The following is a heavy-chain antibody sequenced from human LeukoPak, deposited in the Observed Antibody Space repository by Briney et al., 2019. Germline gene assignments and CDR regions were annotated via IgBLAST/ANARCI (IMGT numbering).Heavy chain of an antibody. J-gene: IGHJ5*02. CDR1: GGSFSGYY. CDR2: INHSGST. Sequence: NASETLSLTCAVYGGSFSGYYWSWIRQPPGKGLEWIGEINHSGSTNYNPSLKSRVTISVDTSKNQFSLKLSSVTAADTAVYYCARRGTVTTSPANWFDPWGQGTLVTVSS. CDR3: ARRGTVTTSPANWFDP. V-gene: IGHV4-34*01. D-gene: IGHD4-17*01.